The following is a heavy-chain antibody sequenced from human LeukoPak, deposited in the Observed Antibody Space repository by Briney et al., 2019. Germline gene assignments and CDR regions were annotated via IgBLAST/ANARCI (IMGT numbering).Heavy chain of an antibody. CDR2: IYYSGST. Sequence: PSETLSLTCTVSGGSISSSSYYWGWIRQPPGKGLEWIGSIYYSGSTYYNPSLKSRVTISVDTSKNQFSLKLSSVTAADTAVYYCARMSSGSDYYFDYWGQGTLVTVSS. J-gene: IGHJ4*02. CDR1: GGSISSSSYY. V-gene: IGHV4-39*07. D-gene: IGHD6-19*01. CDR3: ARMSSGSDYYFDY.